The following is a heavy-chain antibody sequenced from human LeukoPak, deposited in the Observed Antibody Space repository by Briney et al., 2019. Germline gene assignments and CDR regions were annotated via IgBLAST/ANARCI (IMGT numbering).Heavy chain of an antibody. CDR2: IYYSGST. D-gene: IGHD4-11*01. CDR3: ARVDYDYSPLADYYMDV. J-gene: IGHJ6*03. CDR1: GGSISSGDYY. Sequence: PSQTLSLTCTVSGGSISSGDYYWSWIRQPPGKGLEWIGYIYYSGSTYYNPSPKSRVTISVDTSKNQFSLKLSSVTAADTAVYYCARVDYDYSPLADYYMDVWGKGTTVTVSS. V-gene: IGHV4-30-4*08.